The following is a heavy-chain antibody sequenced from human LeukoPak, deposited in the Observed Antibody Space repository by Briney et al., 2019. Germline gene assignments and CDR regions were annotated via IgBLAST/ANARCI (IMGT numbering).Heavy chain of an antibody. Sequence: PSQTLSLTCTVSGGSISSGSYYWSWIRQPAGKGLEWIGRIYTSGSTNYNPSLKSRVTISVDTSKNQFSLKLSSVTAADTAVYYCARGGTYGGNWNYWGQGTLVTVSS. V-gene: IGHV4-61*02. CDR2: IYTSGST. CDR3: ARGGTYGGNWNY. J-gene: IGHJ4*02. CDR1: GGSISSGSYY. D-gene: IGHD4-23*01.